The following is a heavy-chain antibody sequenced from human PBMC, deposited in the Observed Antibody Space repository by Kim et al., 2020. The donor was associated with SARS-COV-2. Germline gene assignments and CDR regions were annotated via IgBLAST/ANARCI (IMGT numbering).Heavy chain of an antibody. Sequence: NHSGSTNYTPSLKSRVTISVDTSKNQFSLKLSSVTAADTAVYYCARGLEYWGQGTLVTVSS. CDR2: NHSGST. CDR3: ARGLEY. V-gene: IGHV4-34*01. J-gene: IGHJ4*02.